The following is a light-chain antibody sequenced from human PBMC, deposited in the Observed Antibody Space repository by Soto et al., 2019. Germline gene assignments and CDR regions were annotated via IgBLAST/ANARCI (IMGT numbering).Light chain of an antibody. Sequence: EIVMTQSPATPSVSPGESATLSCRASQSVSSNLAWHQQKLGQAPRILMYDASTRATGISARFSGSGSGTEFTLTISSLQSEDFAVYYCQQYHNWPITFGQGTRLEIK. V-gene: IGKV3-15*01. J-gene: IGKJ5*01. CDR2: DAS. CDR3: QQYHNWPIT. CDR1: QSVSSN.